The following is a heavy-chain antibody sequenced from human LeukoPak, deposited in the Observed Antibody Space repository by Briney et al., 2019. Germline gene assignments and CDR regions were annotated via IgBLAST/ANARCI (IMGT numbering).Heavy chain of an antibody. D-gene: IGHD2-15*01. CDR2: INPTSGAA. J-gene: IGHJ4*02. CDR3: ARVAGFCSGGSCYFDY. V-gene: IGHV1-2*02. CDR1: GYTFTGHY. Sequence: ASVKVSCKASGYTFTGHYMHWVRQAPGQGLEWMGWINPTSGAANYAQKFQGRVTMTRDTPISTTYMELSNLRSDDTAVYYCARVAGFCSGGSCYFDYWGQGTLVTVSS.